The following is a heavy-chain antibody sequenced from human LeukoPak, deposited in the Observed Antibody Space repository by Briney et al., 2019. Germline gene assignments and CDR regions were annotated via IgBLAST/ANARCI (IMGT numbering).Heavy chain of an antibody. J-gene: IGHJ4*02. V-gene: IGHV4-59*11. CDR2: VFNGGST. Sequence: SETLSLTCSVSGGSINSHYWSWIRQSPGKGLEWIGYVFNGGSTNYNPSLKSRVTMSLDTSRDQFSLRLSSVTAADTTIYYCASRPAGTTWYGVFDYWSQGTLVTVSS. D-gene: IGHD6-13*01. CDR1: GGSINSHY. CDR3: ASRPAGTTWYGVFDY.